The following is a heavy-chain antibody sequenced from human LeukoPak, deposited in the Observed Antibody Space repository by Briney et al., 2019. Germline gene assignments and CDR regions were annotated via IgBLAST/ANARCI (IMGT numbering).Heavy chain of an antibody. J-gene: IGHJ6*02. CDR1: GYTFTSYD. V-gene: IGHV1-8*01. CDR3: ARGDYDSSNYYYYYGMDV. D-gene: IGHD3-22*01. Sequence: ASVKVSCKASGYTFTSYDINWVRQATGQGLEWMGWMNPNSGNTGYAQKFQGRVTMTRNTSISTAYMELSSLRSEDTAVYYCARGDYDSSNYYYYYGMDVWGQGTTVTVSS. CDR2: MNPNSGNT.